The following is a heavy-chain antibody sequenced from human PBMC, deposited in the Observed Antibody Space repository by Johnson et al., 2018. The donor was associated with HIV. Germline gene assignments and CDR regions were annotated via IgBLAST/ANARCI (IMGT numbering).Heavy chain of an antibody. J-gene: IGHJ3*02. V-gene: IGHV3-33*06. CDR1: GFTFSSYG. CDR3: GKERAVAGKGHYAFDI. Sequence: QMLLVESGGGVVQPGRSLRLSCAASGFTFSSYGMHWVRQAPGKGLEWVAVIWYDGSNKDYADSVKGRFTISRDTLKNTLYLQIKSRRAEDTAVYYSGKERAVAGKGHYAFDIWGQGTMVTVSS. CDR2: IWYDGSNK. D-gene: IGHD6-19*01.